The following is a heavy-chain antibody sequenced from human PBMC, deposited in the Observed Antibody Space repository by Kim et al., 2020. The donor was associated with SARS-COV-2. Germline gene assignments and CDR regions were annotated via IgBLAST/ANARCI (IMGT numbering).Heavy chain of an antibody. CDR3: ARGSPAGLGYCSGGSCYDGSDLGGYYYGMDV. J-gene: IGHJ6*02. CDR1: YGSFSGHY. CDR2: INHSGST. D-gene: IGHD2-15*01. V-gene: IGHV4-34*01. Sequence: SETLSLTCAVYYGSFSGHYWSWIRQPPGKGLEWIGEINHSGSTNYIPSLQSRVTISADMSKNQFSLKLSSVTAADTAVYYCARGSPAGLGYCSGGSCYDGSDLGGYYYGMDVWGQGTTVTVSS.